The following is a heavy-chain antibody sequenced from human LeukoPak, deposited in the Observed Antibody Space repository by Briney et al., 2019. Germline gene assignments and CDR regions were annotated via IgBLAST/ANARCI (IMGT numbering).Heavy chain of an antibody. CDR3: ARGYYYDSSGLYS. D-gene: IGHD3-22*01. CDR2: ISGSVVST. CDR1: GFTFSSYA. J-gene: IGHJ5*02. Sequence: GGSLRLSCAASGFTFSSYAMSWVRQAPGKGLEWVSGISGSVVSTYYADSVKGRFTISRDNSKNTLYLQMNSLRAEDTAVYYCARGYYYDSSGLYSWGQGTLVTVSS. V-gene: IGHV3-23*01.